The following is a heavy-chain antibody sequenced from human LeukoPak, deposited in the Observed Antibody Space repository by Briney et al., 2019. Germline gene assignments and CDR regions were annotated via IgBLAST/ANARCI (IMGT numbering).Heavy chain of an antibody. D-gene: IGHD2-2*02. Sequence: GESLKISCKGSGYSFTSYWIGWVRQMPGKGLEWMGIIYPGDSDTRYSPSFQGQVTTSADKSISTAYLQWSSLKASDTAMYYCARHGGYCGSTTCYTDYWGQGTLVTVSS. CDR2: IYPGDSDT. V-gene: IGHV5-51*01. J-gene: IGHJ4*02. CDR1: GYSFTSYW. CDR3: ARHGGYCGSTTCYTDY.